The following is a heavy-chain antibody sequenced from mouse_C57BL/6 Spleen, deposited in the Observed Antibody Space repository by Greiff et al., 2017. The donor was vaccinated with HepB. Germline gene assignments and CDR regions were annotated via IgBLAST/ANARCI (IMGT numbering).Heavy chain of an antibody. CDR1: GYAFSSSW. D-gene: IGHD2-1*01. V-gene: IGHV1-82*01. CDR3: ARNGNYPEGYFDY. Sequence: VKLMESGPELVKPGASVKISCKASGYAFSSSWMNWVKQRPGKGLEWIGRIYPGDGDTNYNGKFKGKATLTADKSSSTAYMQLSSLTSEDSAVYFCARNGNYPEGYFDYWGQGTTLTVSS. J-gene: IGHJ2*01. CDR2: IYPGDGDT.